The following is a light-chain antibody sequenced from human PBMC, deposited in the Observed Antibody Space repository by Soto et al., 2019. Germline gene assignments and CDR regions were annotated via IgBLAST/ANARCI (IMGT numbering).Light chain of an antibody. CDR2: DVT. CDR3: CSYRSSTTPWV. V-gene: IGLV2-14*01. Sequence: QSALTQPASVSGSPGQSITISCTGTSSDVGCYNDVSWYQQHPGKAPKLIIYDVTKRPSGVSNRFSGSKSGNTASLTISGLQDEDADDYYCCSYRSSTTPWVFGAGTQLTVL. J-gene: IGLJ3*02. CDR1: SSDVGCYND.